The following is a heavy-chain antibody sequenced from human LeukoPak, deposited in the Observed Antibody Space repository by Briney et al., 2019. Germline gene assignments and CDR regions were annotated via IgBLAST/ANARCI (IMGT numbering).Heavy chain of an antibody. J-gene: IGHJ4*02. CDR3: ARVLPVPYLLDS. CDR1: GHSTTRGYY. CDR2: FFQSEKS. Sequence: SETLSLTCGISGHSTTRGYYWAWFRQSPGKRPEWIATFFQSEKSFYTASFESRVIMSLDTSKSQFSLNLTSVTAADTAVYYCARVLPVPYLLDSWGQGTHVTVSP. D-gene: IGHD3-10*02. V-gene: IGHV4-38-2*01.